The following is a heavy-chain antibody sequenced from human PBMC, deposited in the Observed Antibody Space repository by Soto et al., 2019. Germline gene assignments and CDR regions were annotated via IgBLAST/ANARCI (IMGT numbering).Heavy chain of an antibody. Sequence: EVQLVESGGGLAQPGGSLRVSCAASGFSFSNYLMHWVRQVPGKGLVWVSRINSDGSSTNYADSVKGRFTISRDNAKNTLNLQMSSLRVEDTAVYFCARGRGSSGWYFDYWGQGTLVTVSS. J-gene: IGHJ4*02. CDR1: GFSFSNYL. D-gene: IGHD6-19*01. CDR3: ARGRGSSGWYFDY. CDR2: INSDGSST. V-gene: IGHV3-74*01.